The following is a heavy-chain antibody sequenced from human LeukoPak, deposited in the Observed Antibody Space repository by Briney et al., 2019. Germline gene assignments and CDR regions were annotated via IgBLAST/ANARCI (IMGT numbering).Heavy chain of an antibody. V-gene: IGHV4-34*01. D-gene: IGHD2-2*01. CDR3: ASLREVVPAALDAFDI. J-gene: IGHJ3*02. Sequence: PETLSLTCAVYGGSLSGYYWSWIRQPPGKGLEWIGEINHSGSTNYNPSLKSRVTISVDTSKNQFSLKLSSVTAADTAVYYCASLREVVPAALDAFDIWGQGTMVTVSS. CDR1: GGSLSGYY. CDR2: INHSGST.